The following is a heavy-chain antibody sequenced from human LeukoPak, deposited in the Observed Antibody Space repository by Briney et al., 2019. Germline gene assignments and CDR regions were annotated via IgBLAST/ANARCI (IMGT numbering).Heavy chain of an antibody. CDR1: GGSFIGFH. V-gene: IGHV4-34*01. CDR3: ARVPGGYDGRGAFDI. D-gene: IGHD3-10*02. Sequence: SETLSLTCAVYGGSFIGFHWNWIRQAPGKGLEWIGDINHSGSTNYNPSLKSRVTISLDTSKNQFSLKLTSVTAADTALYSCARVPGGYDGRGAFDIWGQGTMVTVSS. J-gene: IGHJ3*02. CDR2: INHSGST.